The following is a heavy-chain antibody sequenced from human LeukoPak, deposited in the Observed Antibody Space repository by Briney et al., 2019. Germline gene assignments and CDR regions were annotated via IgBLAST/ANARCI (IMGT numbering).Heavy chain of an antibody. V-gene: IGHV1-2*02. J-gene: IGHJ4*02. D-gene: IGHD1-26*01. CDR3: ARDPEWELHYFDY. CDR1: GYTFTGYY. CDR2: INPNSGGT. Sequence: ASVKVSCKASGYTFTGYYMHWVRHAPGQGLERMGWINPNSGGTNYAQKFQGRVTMTRDTSISTAYMELSRLRSDDTAVYYCARDPEWELHYFDYWGQGTLVTVSS.